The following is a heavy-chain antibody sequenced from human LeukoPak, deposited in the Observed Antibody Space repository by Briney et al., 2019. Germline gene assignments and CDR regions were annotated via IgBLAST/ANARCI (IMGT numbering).Heavy chain of an antibody. V-gene: IGHV1-2*06. CDR3: ARAERRDGYNYDFDY. CDR1: GYTFTGYY. Sequence: ASVKVSCKASGYTFTGYYMHWVRQAPGQGLGWMGRINPNSGGTNYAQKFQGRVTMTRDTSISTAYMELSRLRSDDTAVYYCARAERRDGYNYDFDYWGQGTLVTVSS. J-gene: IGHJ4*02. CDR2: INPNSGGT. D-gene: IGHD5-24*01.